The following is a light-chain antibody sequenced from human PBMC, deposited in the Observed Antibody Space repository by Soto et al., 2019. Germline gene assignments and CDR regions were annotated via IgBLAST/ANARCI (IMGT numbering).Light chain of an antibody. J-gene: IGLJ1*01. CDR2: AVT. Sequence: QSVLTQPASVSGSPGQSITISCTGTRIDIGAYNYVSWYQQYPGKAPKLIIYAVTDRPSGVSHRFSGSKSGNTASLTISGLQAEDEADYYCSSYTTSSTRVFGTGTKVTV. CDR3: SSYTTSSTRV. V-gene: IGLV2-14*01. CDR1: RIDIGAYNY.